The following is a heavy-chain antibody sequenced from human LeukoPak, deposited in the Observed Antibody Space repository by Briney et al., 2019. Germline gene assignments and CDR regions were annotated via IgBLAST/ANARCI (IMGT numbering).Heavy chain of an antibody. Sequence: GGSLRHSCAASGFTFSIYWMSWVRQAPGKGLEWVANIKEDGSEKYYVDSVKGRFTISRDNAQNSLYLQMNSLRAEGTAVYYCARDTAVAGLYGYWGQGTLVTVSS. D-gene: IGHD6-19*01. CDR2: IKEDGSEK. V-gene: IGHV3-7*04. CDR3: ARDTAVAGLYGY. J-gene: IGHJ4*02. CDR1: GFTFSIYW.